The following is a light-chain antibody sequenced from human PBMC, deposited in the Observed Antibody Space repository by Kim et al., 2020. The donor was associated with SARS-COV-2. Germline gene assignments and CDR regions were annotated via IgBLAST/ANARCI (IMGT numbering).Light chain of an antibody. CDR1: RGSIASNY. Sequence: GKTVTIACTRSRGSIASNYVQWYQQRPGSSPTTVIYEDNQRPSGVPDRFSGSIDSSSNSASLTISGLKTEDESDYYCQSYDGDNWVFGGGTKVTVL. V-gene: IGLV6-57*01. J-gene: IGLJ3*02. CDR2: EDN. CDR3: QSYDGDNWV.